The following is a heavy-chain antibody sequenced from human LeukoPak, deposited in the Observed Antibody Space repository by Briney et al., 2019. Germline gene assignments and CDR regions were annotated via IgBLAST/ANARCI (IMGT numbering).Heavy chain of an antibody. V-gene: IGHV3-21*04. CDR1: GFTFDDYG. CDR3: AKTIALATYYFDY. Sequence: GGSLRLSCEASGFTFDDYGMSWVRQAPGKGLEWVSSISGSSSYIYYADSVKGRFTISRHNAKNSLYLQMNSLRAEDTAVYYCAKTIALATYYFDYWGQGTLVTVSS. CDR2: ISGSSSYI. J-gene: IGHJ4*02. D-gene: IGHD6-19*01.